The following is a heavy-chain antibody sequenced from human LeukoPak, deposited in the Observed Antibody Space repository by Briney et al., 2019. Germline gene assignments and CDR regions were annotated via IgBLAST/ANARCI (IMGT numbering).Heavy chain of an antibody. CDR1: GSSISSSRYY. Sequence: SETLSLTCTVSGSSISSSRYYWGWIRQPPGKGLEWIGSMSYKYSGSTYYNPSLKSRVTLSLDTSKNHFSLQVRSVTAADTAVYYCARGSGRYYYYGVDVWGQGTTVTVSS. V-gene: IGHV4-39*07. J-gene: IGHJ6*02. D-gene: IGHD7-27*01. CDR2: MSYKYSGST. CDR3: ARGSGRYYYYGVDV.